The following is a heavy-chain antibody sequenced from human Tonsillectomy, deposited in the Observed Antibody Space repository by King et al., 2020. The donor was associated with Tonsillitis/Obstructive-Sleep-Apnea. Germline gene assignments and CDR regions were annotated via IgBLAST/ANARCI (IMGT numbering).Heavy chain of an antibody. CDR1: EFTFTSYW. V-gene: IGHV3-7*04. CDR3: ARDRRWDYYYSYMDV. Sequence: VQLVESGGGLVQPGGSLRLSCAASEFTFTSYWMTWVRQAPGKGLEWVANIKEDGSEKYYVDSVKGRFTISRDNAQKSLYLQMNSLRAGDTAVYYCARDRRWDYYYSYMDVWGRGTTVTVSS. J-gene: IGHJ6*03. CDR2: IKEDGSEK. D-gene: IGHD1-26*01.